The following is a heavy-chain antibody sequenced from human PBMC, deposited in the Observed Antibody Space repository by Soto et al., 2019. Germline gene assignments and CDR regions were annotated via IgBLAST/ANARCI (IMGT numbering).Heavy chain of an antibody. CDR2: INYRGTT. V-gene: IGHV4-31*03. D-gene: IGHD6-13*01. J-gene: IGHJ4*02. Sequence: QVQLQESGPGLVKPSQTLSLTCTVSGDSMSSGDYYWNWIRQHPEKGLEWIGYINYRGTTFYNPSLKSRIAISADTSKHQFSLRLTSVTAADTAMYFCARDAPGAAPYWGQGTLVTVSS. CDR1: GDSMSSGDYY. CDR3: ARDAPGAAPY.